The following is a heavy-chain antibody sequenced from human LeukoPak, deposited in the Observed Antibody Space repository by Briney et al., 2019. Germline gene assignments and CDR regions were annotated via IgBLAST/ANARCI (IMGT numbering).Heavy chain of an antibody. CDR2: IKQEGSVN. J-gene: IGHJ4*02. CDR3: ARDPESSAFDL. Sequence: GGSLRLSCAASGFTFSTYWMSWVRQTPEKGLEFVDKIKQEGSVNTYMDSLKGRSTISRDNARESLCREINSLRADDTAVYYCARDPESSAFDLWGQGALVTVSS. D-gene: IGHD5/OR15-5a*01. V-gene: IGHV3-7*01. CDR1: GFTFSTYW.